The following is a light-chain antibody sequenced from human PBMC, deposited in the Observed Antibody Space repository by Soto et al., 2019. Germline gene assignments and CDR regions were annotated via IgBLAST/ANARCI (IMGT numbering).Light chain of an antibody. Sequence: DIQMTQSPSTLSASVGDRVTITCRASQSISSWLAWYQQKPGKAPKLLIYDASSLESGVPSRFSGSGSETSFTLTISRLEPEDFALYYCQHYQSGHPITFGQGTRLEIK. CDR3: QHYQSGHPIT. CDR2: DAS. V-gene: IGKV1-5*01. CDR1: QSISSW. J-gene: IGKJ5*01.